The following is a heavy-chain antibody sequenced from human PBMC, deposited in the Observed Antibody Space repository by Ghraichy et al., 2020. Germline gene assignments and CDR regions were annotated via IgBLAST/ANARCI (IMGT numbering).Heavy chain of an antibody. CDR3: ARHESSGGGIYAY. D-gene: IGHD1-14*01. CDR2: VYYTGST. V-gene: IGHV4-59*08. CDR1: GGSISSYY. Sequence: SETLSLTCTVSGGSISSYYWTWIRQPPGKGLEWIGYVYYTGSTTYNPSLRSRLTISVDTSTNTISLKLTSVTAADTAVYYCARHESSGGGIYAYWGQGTLVTVSS. J-gene: IGHJ4*02.